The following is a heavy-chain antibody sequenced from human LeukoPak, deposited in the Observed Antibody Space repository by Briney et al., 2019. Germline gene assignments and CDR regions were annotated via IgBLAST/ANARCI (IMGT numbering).Heavy chain of an antibody. Sequence: GGSLRLSCAASGFSFSAYAMSWVRQAPGKGLEWVSGVNGNGGSTSYADSVKGRFTIFRDNSKNTVYLQMNSLRVEDTAVYYCAKSLYGGCDYWGQGTVVTVSS. CDR2: VNGNGGST. V-gene: IGHV3-23*01. CDR1: GFSFSAYA. J-gene: IGHJ4*02. CDR3: AKSLYGGCDY. D-gene: IGHD3-16*02.